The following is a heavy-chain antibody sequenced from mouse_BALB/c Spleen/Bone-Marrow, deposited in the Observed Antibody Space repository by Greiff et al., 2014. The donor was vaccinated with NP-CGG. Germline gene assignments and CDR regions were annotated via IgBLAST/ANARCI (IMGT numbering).Heavy chain of an antibody. D-gene: IGHD2-1*01. J-gene: IGHJ4*01. CDR3: ARDGNYYAMDY. Sequence: EVKLMESGGGLVKPGGSLKLSCAASGFTFSDYYMYWVRQTPEKRLEWVATISDGGSYTYYPDSVKGRFTISRDNAKNNLYLQMSSLKSEDTAVYYCARDGNYYAMDYWGQGTSVTVSS. V-gene: IGHV5-4*02. CDR1: GFTFSDYY. CDR2: ISDGGSYT.